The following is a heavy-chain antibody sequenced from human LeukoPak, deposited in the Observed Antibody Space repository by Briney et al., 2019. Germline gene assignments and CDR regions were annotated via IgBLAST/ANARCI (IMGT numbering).Heavy chain of an antibody. J-gene: IGHJ5*02. CDR2: IRSSSTDI. CDR3: ARDRSGSSNWFDP. V-gene: IGHV3-21*01. Sequence: SMSCRRKIQKKGLEWVSSIRSSSTDIYYADSVRGRFTISRDNAKNSLYLQMNSLRAEDAAVYYCARDRSGSSNWFDPWGQGTLVTVSS. D-gene: IGHD5-12*01. CDR1: S.